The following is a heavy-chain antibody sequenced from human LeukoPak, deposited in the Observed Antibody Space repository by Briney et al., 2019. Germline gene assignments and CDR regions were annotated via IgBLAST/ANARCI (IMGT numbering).Heavy chain of an antibody. CDR1: GFTFSSYA. V-gene: IGHV3-21*01. CDR2: ISSSSSYI. J-gene: IGHJ6*03. Sequence: GGSLRLSCAASGFTFSSYAMSWVRQAPGKGLEWVSSISSSSSYIYYADSAKGRFTISRDNAKNSLYLQMNSLRAEDTAVYYCARHPGYYYYYMDVWGKGTTVTISS. CDR3: ARHPGYYYYYMDV.